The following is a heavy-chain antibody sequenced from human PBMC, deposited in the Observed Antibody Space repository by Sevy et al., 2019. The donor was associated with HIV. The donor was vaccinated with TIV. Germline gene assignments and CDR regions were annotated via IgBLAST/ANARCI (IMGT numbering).Heavy chain of an antibody. CDR2: TRYDGSTK. V-gene: IGHV3-30*02. CDR3: AKDLTVRYSTSSGDFDY. Sequence: GGSLRLSCATSGFTFSDYGMHWVRQAPGQGLEWVAFTRYDGSTKYYSDSVKGRFTISRDNPKNTVYLQMNSLRADDTAVYYCAKDLTVRYSTSSGDFDYWGQGSLVTVSS. D-gene: IGHD6-6*01. CDR1: GFTFSDYG. J-gene: IGHJ4*02.